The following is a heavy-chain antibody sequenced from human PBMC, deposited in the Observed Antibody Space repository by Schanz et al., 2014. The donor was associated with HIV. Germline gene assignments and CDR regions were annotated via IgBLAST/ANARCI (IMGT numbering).Heavy chain of an antibody. D-gene: IGHD3-9*01. V-gene: IGHV1-8*02. Sequence: QVQLVQSGAEVKKPGASVKVSCKASGYSFTSYDINWVRQATGQGLEWMGWVNPNSGNTGYAQKFQGRVTMTTDTSTSTAYMELRSLRSDDTAVYYCARTDYDILTGYSLGYYGMDVWGQGTTVTVSS. J-gene: IGHJ6*02. CDR2: VNPNSGNT. CDR3: ARTDYDILTGYSLGYYGMDV. CDR1: GYSFTSYD.